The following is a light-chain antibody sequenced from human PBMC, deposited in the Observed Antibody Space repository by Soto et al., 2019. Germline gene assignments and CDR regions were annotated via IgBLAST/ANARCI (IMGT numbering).Light chain of an antibody. V-gene: IGLV2-11*01. CDR3: CSYARIYTLSV. CDR1: SSDVGSYNY. CDR2: DVS. J-gene: IGLJ1*01. Sequence: SALTQPRSVSGSPGQSVTISCTGTSSDVGSYNYVSWYQHHPGKAPRLLLYDVSERPSGVPDRFSGSKSGNTASLTISGLQAEDEADYYCCSYARIYTLSVFGTGTKVTVL.